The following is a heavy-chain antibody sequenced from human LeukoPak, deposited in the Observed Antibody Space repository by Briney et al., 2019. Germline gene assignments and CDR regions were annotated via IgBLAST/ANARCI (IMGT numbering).Heavy chain of an antibody. J-gene: IGHJ5*02. D-gene: IGHD2-15*01. Sequence: LGESLKISCKGSGYSFTSFWISWVRQVPGKGLERMGRIAPGDSYTRYGPALQGHVTMSADKSITTAYLQWSSRKASDTAMYYCARHDGYCSGGSGRNWFDRWGQGTPVTVSS. CDR3: ARHDGYCSGGSGRNWFDR. CDR1: GYSFTSFW. V-gene: IGHV5-10-1*01. CDR2: IAPGDSYT.